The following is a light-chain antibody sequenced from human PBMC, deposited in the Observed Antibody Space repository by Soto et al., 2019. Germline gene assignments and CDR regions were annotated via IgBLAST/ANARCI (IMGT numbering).Light chain of an antibody. CDR3: LQYYTAPEA. J-gene: IGKJ1*01. CDR1: QSILYSSNNKNY. Sequence: DIVMTQSPDSLAVSLGERATIYCKSSQSILYSSNNKNYLAWYQQKPGQRPKLLIYWASTRESGVPDRFSGSGSGTDFTLTISSLQAEDAAVYYCLQYYTAPEAFGQGTKVEIK. V-gene: IGKV4-1*01. CDR2: WAS.